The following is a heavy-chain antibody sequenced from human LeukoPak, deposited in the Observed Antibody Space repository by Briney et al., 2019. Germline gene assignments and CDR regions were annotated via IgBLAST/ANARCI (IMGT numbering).Heavy chain of an antibody. D-gene: IGHD3-22*01. CDR1: GGTFTSDA. CDR2: FNPIYGTT. CDR3: ARVPYNSSGYNFYYFDS. Sequence: ASVKVSCKSSGGTFTSDAINWVRQAPGQGLEWMGIFNPIYGTTSSAQKFQGRVTITADESTSTVYMELSSLRSEDTALYYCARVPYNSSGYNFYYFDSWGQGTLVTVSS. J-gene: IGHJ4*02. V-gene: IGHV1-69*13.